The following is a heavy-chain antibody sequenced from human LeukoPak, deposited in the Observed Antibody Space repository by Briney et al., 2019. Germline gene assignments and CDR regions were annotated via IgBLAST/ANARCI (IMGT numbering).Heavy chain of an antibody. Sequence: GGSLRLSCAASGFTFSSYAMHWVRQAPGKGLEWVAVISYDGSNKYYADSVKGRFTISRDNSKNTLYLQMNSLRTEDTAVYYCARDGSGYSYGYDYFDYWGQGTLVTVSS. CDR3: ARDGSGYSYGYDYFDY. CDR2: ISYDGSNK. CDR1: GFTFSSYA. J-gene: IGHJ4*02. V-gene: IGHV3-30-3*01. D-gene: IGHD5-18*01.